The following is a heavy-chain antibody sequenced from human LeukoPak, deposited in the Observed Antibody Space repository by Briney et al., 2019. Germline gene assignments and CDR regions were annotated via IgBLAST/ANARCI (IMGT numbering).Heavy chain of an antibody. V-gene: IGHV3-20*04. D-gene: IGHD3-22*01. CDR3: ARDGDYYDSSGYYFRYFDY. J-gene: IGHJ4*02. CDR2: INWNGGST. CDR1: GFTFDDYG. Sequence: PGGSLRLSCAASGFTFDDYGMSWVRQAPGKGLEWVSGINWNGGSTGYADSVKGRFTISRDNAKNSLYLQMNSLRAEDTALYYCARDGDYYDSSGYYFRYFDYWGPGTLVPVSS.